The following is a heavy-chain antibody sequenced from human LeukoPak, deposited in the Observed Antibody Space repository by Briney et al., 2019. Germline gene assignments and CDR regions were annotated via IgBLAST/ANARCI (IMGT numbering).Heavy chain of an antibody. D-gene: IGHD6-19*01. Sequence: GGSLRLSCAASGSSGTTNYMSWVRQAPGKGLEFVSIVYGGDTTVYADSVKGRFTISRDNSKNTLYLQMNSLRAEDTAVYYCARDDIAVGGPDFDYWGQGTLVTVSS. CDR2: VYGGDTT. V-gene: IGHV3-53*05. CDR3: ARDDIAVGGPDFDY. J-gene: IGHJ4*02. CDR1: GSSGTTNY.